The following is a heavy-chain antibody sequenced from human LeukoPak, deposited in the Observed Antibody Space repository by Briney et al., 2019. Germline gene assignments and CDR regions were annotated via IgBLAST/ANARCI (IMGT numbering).Heavy chain of an antibody. D-gene: IGHD5-18*01. V-gene: IGHV4-4*07. Sequence: KPSETLSLTCTVSGASISSYYWSWIRQPAGKGLEWIGRIYTSGSTNYNSSLKSRVTMSVDTSKNQFSLKLSSVTAADTAVYYCARGRYIYGSPDDAFDIWGQGTMVTVSS. CDR1: GASISSYY. CDR3: ARGRYIYGSPDDAFDI. J-gene: IGHJ3*02. CDR2: IYTSGST.